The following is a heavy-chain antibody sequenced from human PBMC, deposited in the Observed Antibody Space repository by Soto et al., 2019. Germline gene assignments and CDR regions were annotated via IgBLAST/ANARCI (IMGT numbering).Heavy chain of an antibody. D-gene: IGHD6-6*01. V-gene: IGHV1-18*04. J-gene: IGHJ6*02. CDR1: GYTFTSYG. CDR3: ARELGQLGTYYYGMDV. Sequence: QVQLVQSGAEVKKPGASVKVSCKASGYTFTSYGISWVRQAPGQGREWMGWISAYNGNTNYAQQLQGRVTMTTDTSTSTAYMELRSLRSDDTAVYYCARELGQLGTYYYGMDVWGQGTTVTVSS. CDR2: ISAYNGNT.